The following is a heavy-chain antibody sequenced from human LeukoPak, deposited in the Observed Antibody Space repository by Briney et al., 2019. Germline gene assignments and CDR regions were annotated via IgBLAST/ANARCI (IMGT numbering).Heavy chain of an antibody. J-gene: IGHJ6*03. D-gene: IGHD5-18*01. CDR2: IKQDGSEK. CDR3: ARDQLGQLWPHYYYYMDV. Sequence: GGSLRLSCAASGFTFSSYWMSWVRQAPGKGLEWVANIKQDGSEKYYVDSVKGRFTISRDNAKNSLYLQMNSLRAEDTAVYYCARDQLGQLWPHYYYYMDVWGKGTTVTVSS. V-gene: IGHV3-7*01. CDR1: GFTFSSYW.